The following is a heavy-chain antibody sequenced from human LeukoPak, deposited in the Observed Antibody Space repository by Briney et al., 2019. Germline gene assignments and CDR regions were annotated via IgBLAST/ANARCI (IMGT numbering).Heavy chain of an antibody. CDR2: IKKTGSET. Sequence: GGSLRLSCAASGFTFSHFWMSWVRQAPGKGLEWVAYIKKTGSETYYVDSVKGRFTITRDNTRNSLFLQMYSLRAEDTAVYYCTKWSTSGSYYTEWGQGTLVIVSS. J-gene: IGHJ4*02. CDR1: GFTFSHFW. D-gene: IGHD3-10*01. CDR3: TKWSTSGSYYTE. V-gene: IGHV3-7*01.